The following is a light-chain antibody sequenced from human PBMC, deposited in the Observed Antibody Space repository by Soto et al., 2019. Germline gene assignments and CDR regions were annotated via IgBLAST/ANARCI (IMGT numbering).Light chain of an antibody. V-gene: IGKV1-27*01. CDR3: QKYNSAPPFT. Sequence: DIHMTQSPSSLSASVGDRVTITCRASQGISKYLAWYQQKPGKVPKLLIYAASTLQSGVQSRFSGSGSGTDFTLTISSLQPEDVAIYYCQKYNSAPPFTFGPGTKVDIK. CDR1: QGISKY. J-gene: IGKJ3*01. CDR2: AAS.